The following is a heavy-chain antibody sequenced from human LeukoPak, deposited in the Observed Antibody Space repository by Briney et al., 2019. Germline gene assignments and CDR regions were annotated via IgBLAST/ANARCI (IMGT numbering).Heavy chain of an antibody. J-gene: IGHJ3*02. CDR3: AREYSSSSIDAFDI. CDR2: INPNSGGT. V-gene: IGHV1-2*02. Sequence: GASVKVSCKASGYTFTGYYMHWVRQAPGQGLEWMGWINPNSGGTNYAQKFQGRVAMTRDTSISTAYMELSRLRSDDSAVYYCAREYSSSSIDAFDIWGQGTMVSVSS. CDR1: GYTFTGYY. D-gene: IGHD6-6*01.